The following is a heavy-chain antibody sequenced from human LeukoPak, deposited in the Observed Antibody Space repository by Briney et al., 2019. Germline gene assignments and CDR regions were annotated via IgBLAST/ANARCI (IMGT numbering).Heavy chain of an antibody. D-gene: IGHD1-26*01. V-gene: IGHV4-4*02. J-gene: IGHJ4*02. CDR1: GGSILTTHC. CDR3: TRESGAFSPLGF. Sequence: SGTLSLTCAVSGGSILTTHCWGRVRQPPGKGLEWIGEVHLSGASNYNPSLKSRVNMSIDKSKNQLSLELTSVTAADTAIYYCTRESGAFSPLGFWGQGTLVTVSS. CDR2: VHLSGAS.